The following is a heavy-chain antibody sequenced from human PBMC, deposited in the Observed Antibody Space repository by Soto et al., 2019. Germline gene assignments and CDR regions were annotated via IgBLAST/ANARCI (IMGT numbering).Heavy chain of an antibody. D-gene: IGHD3-22*01. CDR1: AFSLRTRGVG. CDR3: AHGEGSYYDSSGRRGFDP. J-gene: IGHJ5*02. V-gene: IGHV2-5*02. CDR2: IYWDDDK. Sequence: QITLKESGPTLVKTTQTLTLTCTFSAFSLRTRGVGVGWIRQPPGKALEWLALIYWDDDKRYNPSLKSRLTTPKDPSRTQGALTMTNMDPVDTGTYYCAHGEGSYYDSSGRRGFDPWGQEPLFTVSS.